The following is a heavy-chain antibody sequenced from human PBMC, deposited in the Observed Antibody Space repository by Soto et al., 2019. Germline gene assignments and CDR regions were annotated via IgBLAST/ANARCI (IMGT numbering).Heavy chain of an antibody. CDR1: GYSFTSYW. J-gene: IGHJ4*02. CDR3: ATTREWLVDEYYFDY. V-gene: IGHV5-51*01. D-gene: IGHD6-19*01. Sequence: GESLKLSCKGSGYSFTSYWIGWVRQMPGKGLEWMGIIYPGDSDTRYSPSFQGQVTISADKSISTAYLQWSSLKASDTAMYYCATTREWLVDEYYFDYWGQGTLVTVSS. CDR2: IYPGDSDT.